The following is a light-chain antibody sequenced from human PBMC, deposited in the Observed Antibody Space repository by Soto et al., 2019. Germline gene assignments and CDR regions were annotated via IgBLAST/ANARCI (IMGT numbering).Light chain of an antibody. Sequence: QSVLTQPPSASGTPGQRVTISCSGSSSNIGSNTVNWYQQLPGTAPNLLIFTNNQRPSGVPDRFSGSKSGTSASLAISGLQSEDEADYYCAAWDDSLNGRVFGTGTKV. J-gene: IGLJ1*01. V-gene: IGLV1-44*01. CDR2: TNN. CDR1: SSNIGSNT. CDR3: AAWDDSLNGRV.